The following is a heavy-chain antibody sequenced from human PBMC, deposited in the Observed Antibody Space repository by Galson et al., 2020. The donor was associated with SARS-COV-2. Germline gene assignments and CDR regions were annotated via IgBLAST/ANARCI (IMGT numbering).Heavy chain of an antibody. CDR1: GFSFIEYA. V-gene: IGHV3-23*01. J-gene: IGHJ3*01. CDR3: VKARDAQLRCCGDSDF. D-gene: IGHD2-21*01. Sequence: GGSLSISCVAYGFSFIEYAMSWVRQAPGKGLEWVSAFSRSRAYYADTAAGTFTISRDLSKNTLSLQMNSLRGEDTAVYYCVKARDAQLRCCGDSDFWGQGTMVTVSS. CDR2: FSRSRA.